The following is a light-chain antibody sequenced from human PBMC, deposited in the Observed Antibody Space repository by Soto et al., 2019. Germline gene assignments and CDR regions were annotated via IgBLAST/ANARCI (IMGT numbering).Light chain of an antibody. Sequence: EIVLTQSPGTLSLSPGERATLSCRASQSVSSSYLAWYQQKPGQAPRLLIYGASSRATGIPDRFSDSGSGTDFTLTISRLEPEDFAVYYCQQYGSSATFGQGTKVDIK. CDR1: QSVSSSY. CDR2: GAS. J-gene: IGKJ1*01. CDR3: QQYGSSAT. V-gene: IGKV3-20*01.